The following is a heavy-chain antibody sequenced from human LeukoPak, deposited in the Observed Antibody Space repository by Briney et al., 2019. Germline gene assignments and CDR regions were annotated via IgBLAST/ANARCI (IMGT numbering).Heavy chain of an antibody. CDR1: GFTVSSNY. J-gene: IGHJ4*02. CDR2: IYSGGST. D-gene: IGHD3-10*01. CDR3: ARTMVRGVTSLSHFDY. V-gene: IGHV3-66*01. Sequence: GGSLRLSCAASGFTVSSNYMSWVRQAPGKGLEWVSVIYSGGSTYYADSVKGRFTISRDNSKNTLYLQMNSLRAEDTAVYYCARTMVRGVTSLSHFDYWGQGTLVTVSS.